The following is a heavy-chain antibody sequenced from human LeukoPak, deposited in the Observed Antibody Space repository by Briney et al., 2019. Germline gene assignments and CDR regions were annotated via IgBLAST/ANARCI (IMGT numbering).Heavy chain of an antibody. Sequence: GGSLRLSCAASGFTFSSYSMNWVRQAPGKGLEWVSSISSSSSYIYYADSVKGRFTISRDNAKNSLYLQMNSLRAEDTAVYYCAKDGYSGSYSLGYWGQGTLVTVSS. D-gene: IGHD1-26*01. V-gene: IGHV3-21*01. J-gene: IGHJ4*02. CDR1: GFTFSSYS. CDR2: ISSSSSYI. CDR3: AKDGYSGSYSLGY.